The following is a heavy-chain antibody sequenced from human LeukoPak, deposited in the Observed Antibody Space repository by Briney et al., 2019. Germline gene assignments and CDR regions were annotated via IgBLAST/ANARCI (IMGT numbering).Heavy chain of an antibody. J-gene: IGHJ5*02. CDR2: IYYSGTT. CDR3: ARDETHFYGSGSSNWFDP. Sequence: SETLSLTCSVSGGSISGYYWSWICQPPGKGLEWIGYIYYSGTTIYNPSLKSRLTISLDTSKNQFSLNLSSVTAADTAVYYCARDETHFYGSGSSNWFDPWGQGTLVTVSS. V-gene: IGHV4-59*12. CDR1: GGSISGYY. D-gene: IGHD3-10*01.